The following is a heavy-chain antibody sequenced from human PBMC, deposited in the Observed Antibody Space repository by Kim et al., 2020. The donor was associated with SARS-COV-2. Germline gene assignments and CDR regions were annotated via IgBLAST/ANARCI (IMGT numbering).Heavy chain of an antibody. V-gene: IGHV1-18*04. CDR2: ISAYNGNT. Sequence: ASVKVSCKASGYTFTSYGISWVRQAPGQGLEWMGWISAYNGNTNYAQKLQGRVTMTTDTSTSTAYMELRSLRSDDTAVYYCARDNIRGYSGYGGGGYWGQGTLVTVSS. D-gene: IGHD5-12*01. CDR3: ARDNIRGYSGYGGGGY. J-gene: IGHJ4*02. CDR1: GYTFTSYG.